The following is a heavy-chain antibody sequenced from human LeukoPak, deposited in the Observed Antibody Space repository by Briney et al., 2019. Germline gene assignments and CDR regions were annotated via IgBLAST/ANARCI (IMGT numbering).Heavy chain of an antibody. V-gene: IGHV1-2*06. Sequence: ASVKVSCKASGYTFTDSYIHWVRQAPGQGLEWMGRINPNSGDTIHAQKFQGRVTMTRDTSISTAYMEMSRLRSDDTALYYCTRLSAHDAFDIWGQGTMVTASS. CDR1: GYTFTDSY. CDR3: TRLSAHDAFDI. J-gene: IGHJ3*02. CDR2: INPNSGDT.